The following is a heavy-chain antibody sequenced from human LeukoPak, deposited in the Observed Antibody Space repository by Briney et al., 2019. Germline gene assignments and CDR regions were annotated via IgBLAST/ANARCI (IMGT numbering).Heavy chain of an antibody. CDR1: GYTFTGYY. J-gene: IGHJ5*02. V-gene: IGHV1-2*02. D-gene: IGHD3-10*01. CDR3: ARGGGSGSYYNVRTWFDP. CDR2: INPNSGGT. Sequence: GASVKVSCKASGYTFTGYYMHWVRQAPGQGLEWMGWINPNSGGTNYAQKFQGRVTMTRDTSISTAYMELSRLRSDDTAVYYCARGGGSGSYYNVRTWFDPWGQGTLVTVSS.